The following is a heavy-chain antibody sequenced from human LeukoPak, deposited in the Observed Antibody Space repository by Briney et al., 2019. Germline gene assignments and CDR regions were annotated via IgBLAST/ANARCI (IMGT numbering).Heavy chain of an antibody. D-gene: IGHD5-12*01. CDR3: ARDSGYSGYDLNWFDP. CDR1: GYTFTGYY. J-gene: IGHJ5*02. CDR2: INPNSGGT. Sequence: ASVKVSCKASGYTFTGYYMHWVRQAPGQGLEWMGWINPNSGGTNYAQKFQGRVIMTRDTSISTAYMELSRLRSDDTAVYYCARDSGYSGYDLNWFDPWGQGTLVTVSS. V-gene: IGHV1-2*02.